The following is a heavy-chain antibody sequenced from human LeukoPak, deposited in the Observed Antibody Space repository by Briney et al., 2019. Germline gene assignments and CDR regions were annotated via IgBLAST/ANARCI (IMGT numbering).Heavy chain of an antibody. CDR3: ARGTKLGYYDSSGSLGY. CDR1: GFTFSDYY. J-gene: IGHJ4*02. CDR2: ISSSGSTI. D-gene: IGHD3-22*01. V-gene: IGHV3-11*04. Sequence: KAGGSLRLSCAASGFTFSDYYMSWIRQAPGKGLEWVSYISSSGSTIYYADSVKGRFTISRDNAKNSLYLQMNSLRAEDTAVYYCARGTKLGYYDSSGSLGYWGQGTLVTVSS.